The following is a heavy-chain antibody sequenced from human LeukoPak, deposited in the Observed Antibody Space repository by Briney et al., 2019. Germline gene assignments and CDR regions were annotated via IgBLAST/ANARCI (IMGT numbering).Heavy chain of an antibody. D-gene: IGHD1-26*01. V-gene: IGHV1-18*01. CDR3: ARGESGSYPFEY. CDR2: ISAYNGNA. CDR1: GYTFTSYG. Sequence: ASVKVSCKASGYTFTSYGISWVRQAPGPGLEWMGWISAYNGNANYAQKLQGRVTMTTDTSTSTVYMELRSLRSDDTAVYYCARGESGSYPFEYWGQGTLVTVSS. J-gene: IGHJ4*02.